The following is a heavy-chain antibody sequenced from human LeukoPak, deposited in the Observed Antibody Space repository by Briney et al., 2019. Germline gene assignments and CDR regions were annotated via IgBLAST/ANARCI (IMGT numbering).Heavy chain of an antibody. CDR2: ISSSSSYI. J-gene: IGHJ2*01. Sequence: GGSLRLSCAAAGFTFSSYSMNWGRQAPGKGLEWGASISSSSSYIYYADSVKGRFTISRDNAKNSLYLQMNSLRAADTAVYYCARGQLGRYFDLWGRGTLVTVSS. V-gene: IGHV3-21*01. CDR3: ARGQLGRYFDL. D-gene: IGHD7-27*01. CDR1: GFTFSSYS.